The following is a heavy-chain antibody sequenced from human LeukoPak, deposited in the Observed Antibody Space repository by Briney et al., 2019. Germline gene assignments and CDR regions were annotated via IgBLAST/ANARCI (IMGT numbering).Heavy chain of an antibody. Sequence: GASVKVSCKASEYTFTSYYMHWVRQAPGQGLEWMGIINPSGGSTSYAQKFQGRVTMTRDTSTSTVYMELSSLRSEDTAVYYCAREGPPNNDYYDSSIDYWGQGTLVTVSS. CDR1: EYTFTSYY. CDR2: INPSGGST. J-gene: IGHJ4*02. V-gene: IGHV1-46*01. D-gene: IGHD3-22*01. CDR3: AREGPPNNDYYDSSIDY.